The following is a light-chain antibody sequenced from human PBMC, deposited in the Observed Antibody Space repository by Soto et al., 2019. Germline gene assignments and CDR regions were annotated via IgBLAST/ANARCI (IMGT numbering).Light chain of an antibody. CDR1: QSISSY. J-gene: IGKJ1*01. CDR3: QQSYSTPPWT. V-gene: IGKV1-39*01. Sequence: DIQMTQSPSSLSASVGDRVTITCRASQSISSYLNWYQQKPGKAPKLLSYAASSLQSGVPSRFSGSGSGTDFTLAISSLQPENFASYYCQQSYSTPPWTFGQGTKVEI. CDR2: AAS.